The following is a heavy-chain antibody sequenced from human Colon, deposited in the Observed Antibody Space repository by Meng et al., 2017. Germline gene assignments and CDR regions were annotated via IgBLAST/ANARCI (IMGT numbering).Heavy chain of an antibody. Sequence: GESLKISCAASGFTFSRYWMHWVRQAPGKGPEWVAVISYDGTYKYSADSVRGRFTISRDNSKNTLFLQMNSLRPEDTAVYYCARANSSTWHYFDYWGQGTLVTVSS. CDR2: ISYDGTYK. J-gene: IGHJ4*02. D-gene: IGHD6-13*01. CDR1: GFTFSRYW. CDR3: ARANSSTWHYFDY. V-gene: IGHV3-30*03.